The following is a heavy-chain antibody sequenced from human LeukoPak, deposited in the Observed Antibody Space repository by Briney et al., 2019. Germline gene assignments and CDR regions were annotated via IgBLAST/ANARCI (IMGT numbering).Heavy chain of an antibody. Sequence: GASVKVSCKASGYTFTSYDINWVRQATGQGLEWMGWMNPNSGNTGYAQKFQGRVTMTRNTSISTAYMELSSLRSEDTAVYYCARGPQGNYYDSSGYWTPYYYYGMDVWGQGTTVTVSS. CDR2: MNPNSGNT. V-gene: IGHV1-8*01. D-gene: IGHD3-22*01. J-gene: IGHJ6*02. CDR1: GYTFTSYD. CDR3: ARGPQGNYYDSSGYWTPYYYYGMDV.